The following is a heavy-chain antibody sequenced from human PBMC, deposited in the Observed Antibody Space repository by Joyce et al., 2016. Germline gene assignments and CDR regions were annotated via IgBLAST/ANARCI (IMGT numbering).Heavy chain of an antibody. CDR2: IYSGGDT. J-gene: IGHJ4*02. Sequence: EVQLVESGGGLIQPGGSLRLSCAASGFTVSNNYMTWVRQAPGKVLEGFSFIYSGGDTYYADSVKVRFTISRDKNTLYLQMNSLRVEDTAVYYCARVPGFHWGQGTLVTVSS. CDR3: ARVPGFH. V-gene: IGHV3-53*01. CDR1: GFTVSNNY.